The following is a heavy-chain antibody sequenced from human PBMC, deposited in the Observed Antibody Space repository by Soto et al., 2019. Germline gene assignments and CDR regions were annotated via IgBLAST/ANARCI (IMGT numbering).Heavy chain of an antibody. J-gene: IGHJ4*02. CDR2: INAGNGNT. V-gene: IGHV1-3*01. Sequence: QVQLVQSGAEVKKPGASVKVSCKASGYTFTSYAMHWVRQAPGQRLEWMGWINAGNGNTKYSQKFQGRVTITRDTSASTAYMELSSLRSEDTAVYYCARDPGLGATKGRFDYWGQGTLVTVSS. CDR1: GYTFTSYA. D-gene: IGHD1-26*01. CDR3: ARDPGLGATKGRFDY.